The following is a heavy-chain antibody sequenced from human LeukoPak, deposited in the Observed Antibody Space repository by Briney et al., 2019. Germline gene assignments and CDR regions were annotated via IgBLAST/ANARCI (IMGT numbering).Heavy chain of an antibody. CDR3: ARERITMIVVVIPHFDY. V-gene: IGHV1-69*04. J-gene: IGHJ4*02. D-gene: IGHD3-22*01. CDR1: GGTFSSYA. CDR2: TIPILGIA. Sequence: SVKVSCKASGGTFSSYAISWVRQAPGQGPEWMGRTIPILGIANYAQKFQGRVTITADKSTSTAYMELSSLRSEDTAVYYCARERITMIVVVIPHFDYWGQGTLVTVSS.